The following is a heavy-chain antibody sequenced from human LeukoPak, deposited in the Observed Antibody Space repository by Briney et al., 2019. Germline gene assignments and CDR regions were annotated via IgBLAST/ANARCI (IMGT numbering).Heavy chain of an antibody. J-gene: IGHJ4*02. V-gene: IGHV4-59*08. Sequence: SETLSLTCIVSGASITSYYWSWLRQPPGKGLEWIGYVHYSGSTNYNPSLKSRVTISVGTSKTQFSLKLSSVTAADTAVYYCARHDYGATRDYWGQGTLVTVSS. CDR2: VHYSGST. CDR3: ARHDYGATRDY. CDR1: GASITSYY. D-gene: IGHD4-17*01.